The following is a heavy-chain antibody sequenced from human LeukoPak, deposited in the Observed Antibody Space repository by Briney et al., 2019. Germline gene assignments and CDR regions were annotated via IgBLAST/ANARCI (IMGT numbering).Heavy chain of an antibody. CDR3: ARTFWPPNWFDP. CDR2: MNTNSGNT. D-gene: IGHD3-3*01. J-gene: IGHJ5*02. V-gene: IGHV1-8*02. CDR1: GYTFTSYD. Sequence: ASVKVSCKASGYTFTSYDINWVRQVTGPRLEWLGWMNTNSGNTGYPQQFQSRVTMTRNTSISPAYMELSSLRSEDTAVYYCARTFWPPNWFDPWGQGTLVTVSS.